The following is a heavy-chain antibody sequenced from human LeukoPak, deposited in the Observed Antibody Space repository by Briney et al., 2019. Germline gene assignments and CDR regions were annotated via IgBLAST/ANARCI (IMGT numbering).Heavy chain of an antibody. J-gene: IGHJ4*02. CDR1: GYTFTSYY. D-gene: IGHD3-22*01. CDR2: INPSGGST. CDR3: ATNLYYYDSSGSGPFVGS. V-gene: IGHV1-46*01. Sequence: GASVKVSCKASGYTFTSYYMHWVRQAPGEGLEWMGIINPSGGSTSYAQKFQGRVTMTEDTSTDTAYMELSSLRSEDTAVYYCATNLYYYDSSGSGPFVGSWGQGTLVTVSS.